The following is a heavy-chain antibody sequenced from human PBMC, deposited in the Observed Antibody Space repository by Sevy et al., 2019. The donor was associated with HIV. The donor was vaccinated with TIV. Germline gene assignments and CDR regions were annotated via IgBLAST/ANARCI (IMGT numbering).Heavy chain of an antibody. J-gene: IGHJ5*02. CDR3: ARFEEAYCGGDCYQNWFDP. V-gene: IGHV4-59*01. CDR2: IYYSGST. D-gene: IGHD2-21*02. CDR1: GGSISSYY. Sequence: SETLSLTCTFSGGSISSYYWSWIRQPPGKGLEWIGYIYYSGSTNYNPSLKSRVTISVDTSKNQFSLKLSSVTAADTAVYYCARFEEAYCGGDCYQNWFDPWGQGTLVTVSS.